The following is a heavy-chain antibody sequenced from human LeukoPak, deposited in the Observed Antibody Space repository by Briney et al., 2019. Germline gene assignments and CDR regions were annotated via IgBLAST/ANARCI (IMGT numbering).Heavy chain of an antibody. CDR1: GGSISNYY. V-gene: IGHV4-59*08. D-gene: IGHD6-13*01. CDR3: ARHFSGAAAPLPFDY. CDR2: IYSSGHT. Sequence: PSETLSLTCTVSGGSISNYYWGWIRQPPGKGLEWIGYIYSSGHTNYNPSLKNRDTISVDTSKNQFSLDLTSVAAADTAVYYCARHFSGAAAPLPFDYWGQGTLVTVSS. J-gene: IGHJ4*02.